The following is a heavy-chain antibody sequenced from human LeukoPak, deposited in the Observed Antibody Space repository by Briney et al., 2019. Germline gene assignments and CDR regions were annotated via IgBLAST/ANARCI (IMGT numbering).Heavy chain of an antibody. V-gene: IGHV3-23*01. Sequence: PGGSLRLSCAASGFTFGSYAMNWVRQAPGKGLGWVSAISGSGGTTYYADSVKGRFTISRDNSKNTLYLQMNSLRAEDTAVYYCAKKGATYYFDYWGQGTLVTVSS. D-gene: IGHD1-26*01. CDR1: GFTFGSYA. J-gene: IGHJ4*02. CDR2: ISGSGGTT. CDR3: AKKGATYYFDY.